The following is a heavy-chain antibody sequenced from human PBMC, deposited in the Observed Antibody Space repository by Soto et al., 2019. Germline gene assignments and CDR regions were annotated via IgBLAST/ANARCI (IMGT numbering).Heavy chain of an antibody. V-gene: IGHV1-69*01. CDR2: IIPFFGTP. CDR3: AREVVTETTWGSFDS. D-gene: IGHD2-21*02. Sequence: QVHLVQSGADVRQSGSSVRVSCTASGGGTLSNDGISWVRQAPGQGLEWLGRIIPFFGTPDYSQSFQGRLTITADASTGTVYMDLRSLKSDDTAVYYCAREVVTETTWGSFDSWGQGTLVTVSS. J-gene: IGHJ4*02. CDR1: GGGTLSNDG.